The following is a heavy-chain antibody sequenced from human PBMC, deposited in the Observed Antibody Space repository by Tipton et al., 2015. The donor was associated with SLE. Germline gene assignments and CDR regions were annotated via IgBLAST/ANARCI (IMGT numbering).Heavy chain of an antibody. Sequence: QSGPEVKKPGASVKVSCKASGYTFTSYDINWVRQATGQGLEWMGWMHPNSGNTGYAQKFQGRVTMTRNTSISTAYMELSSLRSEDTAVYYCARGPRIAARPYYFDYWGQGTLVTVSS. J-gene: IGHJ4*02. CDR3: ARGPRIAARPYYFDY. D-gene: IGHD6-6*01. CDR2: MHPNSGNT. CDR1: GYTFTSYD. V-gene: IGHV1-8*01.